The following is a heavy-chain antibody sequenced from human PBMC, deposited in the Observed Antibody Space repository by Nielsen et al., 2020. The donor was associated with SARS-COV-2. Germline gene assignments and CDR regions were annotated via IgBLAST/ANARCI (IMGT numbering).Heavy chain of an antibody. CDR3: ARSYYYDSSGYYGP. Sequence: ASVKVSCTASGYTFTSYDINWVRQATGQGLEWMGWMNPNSGNTGYAQKFKGRVTMTRNTSISTAYMELSSLRSEDTAVYYCARSYYYDSSGYYGPWGQGTLVTVSS. CDR2: MNPNSGNT. D-gene: IGHD3-22*01. V-gene: IGHV1-8*01. CDR1: GYTFTSYD. J-gene: IGHJ5*02.